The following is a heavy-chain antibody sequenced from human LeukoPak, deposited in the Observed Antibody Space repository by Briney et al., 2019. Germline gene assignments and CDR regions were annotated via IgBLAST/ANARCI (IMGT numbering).Heavy chain of an antibody. CDR3: ARGYSSSWYYFGDY. CDR2: ISGSGGTT. D-gene: IGHD6-13*01. CDR1: RFTFSSYA. Sequence: GGSLRLSCAAFRFTFSSYAMSWVRQAPGKGLEWVSGISGSGGTTYYADSVKGRFTISRDNAKNTLYLQMNSLRAEDTAVYYCARGYSSSWYYFGDYWGQGTLVTVSS. J-gene: IGHJ4*02. V-gene: IGHV3-23*01.